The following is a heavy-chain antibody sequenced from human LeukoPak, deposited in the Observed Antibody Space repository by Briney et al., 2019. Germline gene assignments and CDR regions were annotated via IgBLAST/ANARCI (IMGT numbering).Heavy chain of an antibody. CDR3: APDYYDSLGY. CDR2: INPNSGGT. V-gene: IGHV1-2*02. J-gene: IGHJ4*02. D-gene: IGHD3-22*01. Sequence: ASVKVSCKASGYTFTGYYMHWVRQAPGQGLEWMGWINPNSGGTNYAQKFQGRVTMTRDTSISTAYMELSRLSSDDTAAYYCAPDYYDSLGYWGQGTLVTVSS. CDR1: GYTFTGYY.